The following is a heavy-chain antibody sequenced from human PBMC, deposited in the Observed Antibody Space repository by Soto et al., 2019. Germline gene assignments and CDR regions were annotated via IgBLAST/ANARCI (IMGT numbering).Heavy chain of an antibody. V-gene: IGHV4-61*01. D-gene: IGHD3-16*01. J-gene: IGHJ6*02. CDR1: GGSVSSGSYY. Sequence: AETLSLTCTVSGGSVSSGSYYWSWIRQPPGKGLEWIGYIYYSGSTNYNPSLKSRVTISVDTSKNQFSLKLSSVTAADTAVYYCARDRRFKGNTSPYGMDVWGQGTTVTVSS. CDR3: ARDRRFKGNTSPYGMDV. CDR2: IYYSGST.